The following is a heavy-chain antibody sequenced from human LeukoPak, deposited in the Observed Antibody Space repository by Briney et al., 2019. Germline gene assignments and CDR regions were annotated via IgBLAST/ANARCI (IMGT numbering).Heavy chain of an antibody. D-gene: IGHD1-26*01. CDR2: INHSGST. CDR3: ARGPFIVGATLDY. V-gene: IGHV4-34*01. J-gene: IGHJ4*02. Sequence: PSETLSLTCAVYGGSSSGYYWSWIRQPPGKGLEWIGEINHSGSTNYNPSLKSRVTISVDTSKNQFSLKLSSVTAADTAVYYCARGPFIVGATLDYWGQGTLVTVSS. CDR1: GGSSSGYY.